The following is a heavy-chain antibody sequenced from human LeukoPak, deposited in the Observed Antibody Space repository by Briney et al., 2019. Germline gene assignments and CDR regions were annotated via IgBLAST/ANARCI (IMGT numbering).Heavy chain of an antibody. CDR3: ARQFYGSGSFSEYFQH. V-gene: IGHV1-69*05. CDR1: GGTFSSYA. J-gene: IGHJ1*01. CDR2: IIPIFGTA. Sequence: SVKVSCKASGGTFSSYAISWVRQAPGQGLEWMGRIIPIFGTANYAQKFQGRVTITTDESTSTAYMELSSLRSEDTAVYYRARQFYGSGSFSEYFQHWGQGTLVTVSS. D-gene: IGHD3-10*01.